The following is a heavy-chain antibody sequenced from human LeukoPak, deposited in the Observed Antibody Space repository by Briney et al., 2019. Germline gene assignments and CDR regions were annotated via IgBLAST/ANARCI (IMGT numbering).Heavy chain of an antibody. CDR1: GGSFSGYY. CDR2: INHSGST. V-gene: IGHV4-34*01. D-gene: IGHD3-10*01. Sequence: SETLSLTCAVYGGSFSGYYWSWIRQPPGKGLEWIGEINHSGSTNYNPSLKSRVTISVDTSKNQFSLKPSSVTAADTAVYYCAREWFGELLWSWFDPWGQGTLVTVSS. J-gene: IGHJ5*02. CDR3: AREWFGELLWSWFDP.